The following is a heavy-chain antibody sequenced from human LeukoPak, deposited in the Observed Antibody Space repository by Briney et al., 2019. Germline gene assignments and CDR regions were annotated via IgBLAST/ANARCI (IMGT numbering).Heavy chain of an antibody. CDR2: ISSSGSPK. Sequence: GGSLRLSCAASGFTFSNFDMNWVRQAPGKGLEWVSYISSSGSPKYYADSVRGRFTISRDNAENSLYLQMNSLRAEDTAVYYCARDGNYGGNFGALDYWGQGTLVTVS. CDR3: ARDGNYGGNFGALDY. D-gene: IGHD4-23*01. J-gene: IGHJ4*02. CDR1: GFTFSNFD. V-gene: IGHV3-48*03.